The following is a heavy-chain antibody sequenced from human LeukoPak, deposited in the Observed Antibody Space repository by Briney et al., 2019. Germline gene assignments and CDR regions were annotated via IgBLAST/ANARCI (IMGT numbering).Heavy chain of an antibody. Sequence: GVSLRLSCAASGFTFSSYAMRWVRQAPGKGLEWVSAISGSGGSTYYADSVKGRFTISRDNSKNTLYLQMNSLRAEDTAVYYCAKDDGTYYDFWSGYYTGLSGFDYWGQGTLVTVSS. CDR3: AKDDGTYYDFWSGYYTGLSGFDY. J-gene: IGHJ4*02. V-gene: IGHV3-23*01. CDR1: GFTFSSYA. D-gene: IGHD3-3*01. CDR2: ISGSGGST.